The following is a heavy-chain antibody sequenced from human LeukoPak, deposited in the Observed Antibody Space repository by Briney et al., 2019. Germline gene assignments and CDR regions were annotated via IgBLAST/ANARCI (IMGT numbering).Heavy chain of an antibody. CDR3: ARTAKDYAVGSDYMDV. V-gene: IGHV3-33*01. J-gene: IGHJ6*03. D-gene: IGHD3-16*01. CDR2: IWYDGSNK. Sequence: GRSLRLSCAASGFTFSSYGMHWVRQAPGKGLEWVAVIWYDGSNKYYADSVKGRFTISRDNSKNTLYPQMNSLRAEDTAVYYCARTAKDYAVGSDYMDVWGKGTTVTVSS. CDR1: GFTFSSYG.